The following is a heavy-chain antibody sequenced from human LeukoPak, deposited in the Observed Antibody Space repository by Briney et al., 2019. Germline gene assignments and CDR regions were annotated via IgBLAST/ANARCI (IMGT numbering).Heavy chain of an antibody. V-gene: IGHV4-39*07. CDR3: ARLPKWWYPYNPMKPVLDY. J-gene: IGHJ4*02. CDR1: GDSISTSSSY. CDR2: IYYSGST. D-gene: IGHD2-15*01. Sequence: SETLSLTCSVSGDSISTSSSYWGWIRQPPGKGLEWIGSIYYSGSTYYNTSLKSRVAISVDTAKNQFSLKLSSVTAADTAVYYCARLPKWWYPYNPMKPVLDYWGQGTLVTVSS.